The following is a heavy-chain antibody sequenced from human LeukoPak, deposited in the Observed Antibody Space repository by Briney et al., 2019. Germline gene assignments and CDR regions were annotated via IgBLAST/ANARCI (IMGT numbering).Heavy chain of an antibody. Sequence: ASEKVSCKASGYTFTSYYMHWVRQAPGQGLEWMGIINPSGGSTSYAQKFQGGVTMTRDTSTSTVYMELSSLRSEDTAVYYCARDQHPDYYDSSGASGYWGQGTLVTVSS. V-gene: IGHV1-46*01. CDR2: INPSGGST. J-gene: IGHJ4*02. CDR3: ARDQHPDYYDSSGASGY. CDR1: GYTFTSYY. D-gene: IGHD3-22*01.